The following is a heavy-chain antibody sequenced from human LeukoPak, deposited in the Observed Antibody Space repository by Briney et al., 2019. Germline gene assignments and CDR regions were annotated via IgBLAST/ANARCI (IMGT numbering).Heavy chain of an antibody. CDR1: GGSISRGGDY. V-gene: IGHV4-30-2*01. CDR3: ARSSSSARGAFDI. J-gene: IGHJ3*02. CDR2: IYHSGST. Sequence: SETLSLTCTVSGGSISRGGDYWSWIRQPPGKGLEGIGYIYHSGSTYYNPSLKSRATISVDRSKNQFSLKLSSVTAADTAVYYCARSSSSARGAFDIWGQGTMVTVSS. D-gene: IGHD6-13*01.